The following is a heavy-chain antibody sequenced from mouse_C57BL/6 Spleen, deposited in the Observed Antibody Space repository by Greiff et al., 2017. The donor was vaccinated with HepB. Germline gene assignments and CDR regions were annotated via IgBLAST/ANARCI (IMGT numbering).Heavy chain of an antibody. Sequence: QVQLKQPGAELVKPGASVKLSCKASGYTFTSYWMQWVKQRPGQGLEWIGEIEPSDSYTNYNQKFKGKATLTVDTSSSTAYMQLSSLTSEDSAVDDCARSYYYGSSAYAMDYWGQGTSGTVSS. J-gene: IGHJ4*01. CDR3: ARSYYYGSSAYAMDY. CDR2: IEPSDSYT. D-gene: IGHD1-1*01. V-gene: IGHV1-50*01. CDR1: GYTFTSYW.